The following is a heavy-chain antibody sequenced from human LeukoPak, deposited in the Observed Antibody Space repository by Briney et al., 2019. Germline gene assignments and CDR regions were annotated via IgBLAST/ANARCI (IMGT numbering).Heavy chain of an antibody. Sequence: SETLSLTCAVSGDSISSAYSWSWIRQPPGKGLQWIGYIYHTGSTSYNPSLKTRVTISIDRPRNHFSLKLSSVTAADTAMYYCVRVVGATSHDTFDVWGQGTMVTVSS. J-gene: IGHJ3*01. V-gene: IGHV4-30-2*01. D-gene: IGHD1-26*01. CDR3: VRVVGATSHDTFDV. CDR1: GDSISSAYS. CDR2: IYHTGST.